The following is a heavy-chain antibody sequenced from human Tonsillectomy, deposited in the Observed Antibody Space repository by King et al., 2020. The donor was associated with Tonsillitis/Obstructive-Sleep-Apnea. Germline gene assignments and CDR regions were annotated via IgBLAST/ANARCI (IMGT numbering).Heavy chain of an antibody. J-gene: IGHJ6*02. CDR1: GLTFGDDA. CDR2: TRSKSFGGTT. Sequence: VQLVESGGGLVQPGRSLRLSCTASGLTFGDDAMNWVRQAPGKGLEWVGLTRSKSFGGTTEYAASVKGRFTISRDDSKSIAYLQMNSLKTEDTAVYYCTRGTNYSYYGMAVWGQGTTVTVSS. V-gene: IGHV3-49*04. CDR3: TRGTNYSYYGMAV.